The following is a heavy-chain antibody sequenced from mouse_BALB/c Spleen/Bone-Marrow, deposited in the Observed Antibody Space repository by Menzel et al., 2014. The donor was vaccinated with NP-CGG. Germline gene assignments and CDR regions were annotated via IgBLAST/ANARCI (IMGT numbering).Heavy chain of an antibody. CDR1: GFTFSSYG. V-gene: IGHV5-6-3*01. CDR3: ARDGSSYEGNYFDY. J-gene: IGHJ2*01. D-gene: IGHD1-1*01. CDR2: INSNGSST. Sequence: VQLKQSGGGLVQPGGSLKLSCAASGFTFSSYGMSWVHQTPDKRLELVATINSNGSSTYYPDSVKGRFTISRDNAKNTLYLQMSSLKSEDTAMYYCARDGSSYEGNYFDYWGQGTTLTVSS.